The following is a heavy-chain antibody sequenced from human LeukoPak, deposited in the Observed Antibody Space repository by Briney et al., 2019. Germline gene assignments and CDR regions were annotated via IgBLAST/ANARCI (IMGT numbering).Heavy chain of an antibody. CDR2: INPSGDNT. CDR3: ARSRLWSPRDAFDI. CDR1: GYTFTNNF. J-gene: IGHJ3*02. V-gene: IGHV1-46*01. Sequence: ASVKVSCKASGYTFTNNFMHWVRQAPGQGLEWMGIINPSGDNTWYAQKFQGRVTMTRDMATSTDYMEVSSLRSEDTAVYYCARSRLWSPRDAFDIWAQGTMVTVSS. D-gene: IGHD3-16*01.